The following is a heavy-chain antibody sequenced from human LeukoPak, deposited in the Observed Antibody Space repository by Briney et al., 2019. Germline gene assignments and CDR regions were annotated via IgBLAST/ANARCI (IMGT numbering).Heavy chain of an antibody. CDR3: ARVGCSGGSCLFDY. CDR1: GGSISSYY. D-gene: IGHD2-15*01. Sequence: SETLSLTCTVSGGSISSYYWSWIRQPPGKGLEWIGYIYYSGSTNYNPSLKSRVTISVDTSKNQFSLKLSSVTAADTAVYYCARVGCSGGSCLFDYWGQGTLVTVSS. J-gene: IGHJ4*02. CDR2: IYYSGST. V-gene: IGHV4-59*01.